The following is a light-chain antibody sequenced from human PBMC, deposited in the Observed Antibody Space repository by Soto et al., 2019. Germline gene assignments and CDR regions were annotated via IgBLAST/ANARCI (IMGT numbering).Light chain of an antibody. Sequence: QSVLTQPPSVSGAPGQRVTISCTGSSSDIGAHYDVHWYQQLPGTAPKLLIYGNNNRPSGVPDRFSGSKSGTSASLAITGLQAEDEADYHCQSYDSSLSGWVFGGGTKLTVL. J-gene: IGLJ3*02. CDR2: GNN. CDR3: QSYDSSLSGWV. CDR1: SSDIGAHYD. V-gene: IGLV1-40*01.